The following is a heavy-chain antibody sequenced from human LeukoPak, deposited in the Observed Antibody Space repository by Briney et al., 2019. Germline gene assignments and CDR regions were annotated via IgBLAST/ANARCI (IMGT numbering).Heavy chain of an antibody. V-gene: IGHV4-39*07. CDR3: ARGQGATVPQVGKNWFDP. CDR1: GGSISSSSYY. J-gene: IGHJ5*02. CDR2: IYYSGST. D-gene: IGHD1-26*01. Sequence: SETLSLTCTVSGGSISSSSYYWGWIRQPPGKGLEWIGSIYYSGSTYYNPSLKSRVTISVDTSKNQFSLKLSSVTVADTAIYYCARGQGATVPQVGKNWFDPWGQGTRVTVSS.